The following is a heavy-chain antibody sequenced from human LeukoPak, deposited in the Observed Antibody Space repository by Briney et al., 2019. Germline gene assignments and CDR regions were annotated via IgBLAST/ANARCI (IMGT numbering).Heavy chain of an antibody. J-gene: IGHJ4*02. Sequence: ASVKVSCKASGYIFTDYGITWVRQATGQGLEWMGWMNPNSGNTGYAQKFQGRVTITRNTSISTAYMELSSLRSEDTAVYYCASRIHSSGTFDYWGQGTLVTVSS. CDR3: ASRIHSSGTFDY. V-gene: IGHV1-8*01. D-gene: IGHD3-22*01. CDR1: GYIFTDYG. CDR2: MNPNSGNT.